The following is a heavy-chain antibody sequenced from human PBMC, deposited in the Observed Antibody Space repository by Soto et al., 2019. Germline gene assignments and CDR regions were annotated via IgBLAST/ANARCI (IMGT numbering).Heavy chain of an antibody. Sequence: LRLSCTASGFTFDDYAMHWVRQGPGRGLEWVSGITWNSGKIAYADSVKGRFTIARDDDNNSLYLQMNSLRPEDTALYYCVKDSYADFHRVLSTAEYFFDYWGHGTLVTVFS. CDR1: GFTFDDYA. CDR2: ITWNSGKI. V-gene: IGHV3-9*01. J-gene: IGHJ4*01. D-gene: IGHD2-15*01. CDR3: VKDSYADFHRVLSTAEYFFDY.